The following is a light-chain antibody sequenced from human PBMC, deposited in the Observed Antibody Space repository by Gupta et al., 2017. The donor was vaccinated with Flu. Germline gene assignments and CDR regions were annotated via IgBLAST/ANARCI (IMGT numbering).Light chain of an antibody. CDR3: QQRDNWPHT. CDR2: RAS. CDR1: RSASTF. J-gene: IGKJ2*01. V-gene: IGKV3-11*01. Sequence: PAALSVTTGERATHSVMSSRSASTFLAWYQQKPAQAPRLLIYRASNRATGVPARFSGSGSGTEFTLTISSLEAEDFAVYYCQQRDNWPHTFGPGTKVEIK.